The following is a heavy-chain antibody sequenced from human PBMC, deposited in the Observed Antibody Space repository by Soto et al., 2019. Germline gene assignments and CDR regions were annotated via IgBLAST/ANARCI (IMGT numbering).Heavy chain of an antibody. CDR1: GYTFTSYG. D-gene: IGHD6-6*01. CDR2: ISAYNGNT. V-gene: IGHV1-18*01. Sequence: ASVKVSCKASGYTFTSYGISWVRQAPGQGLEWMGWISAYNGNTNYAQKLQGRVTMTTDTSTSTAYMELRSLRSDDTAVYYCARDHELWSIAARPYWFDPWGQGTLVTVSS. J-gene: IGHJ5*02. CDR3: ARDHELWSIAARPYWFDP.